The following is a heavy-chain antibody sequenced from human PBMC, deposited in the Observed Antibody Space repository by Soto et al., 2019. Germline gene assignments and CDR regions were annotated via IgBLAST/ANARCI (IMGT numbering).Heavy chain of an antibody. D-gene: IGHD6-6*01. CDR2: ISYDGSNK. CDR3: AKALRYSISSDWEEDYYFYYGMDV. Sequence: GGSLRLSCAASGFTFSSYGMHWVRQAPGKGLEWVAVISYDGSNKYYADSVKGRFTIYRDNSKNTLYLQMNRLRAEDTAVYYCAKALRYSISSDWEEDYYFYYGMDVWGQGTTVTVSS. CDR1: GFTFSSYG. V-gene: IGHV3-30*18. J-gene: IGHJ6*02.